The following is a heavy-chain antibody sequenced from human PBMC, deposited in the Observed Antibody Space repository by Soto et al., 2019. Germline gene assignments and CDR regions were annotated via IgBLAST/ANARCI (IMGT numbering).Heavy chain of an antibody. V-gene: IGHV1-18*01. D-gene: IGHD3-22*01. CDR2: INIYSGDA. J-gene: IGHJ4*02. Sequence: QVSLEQSGPEMKKTGASVKVSCKASGYTFTSYGISWVRQAPGQGLEWMGWINIYSGDANYAQRCQDRVTMTRYTCTNTVCRKMRSMRSDDTAVYYCARALYYYDNSGLAYWGQGTLVTVSS. CDR1: GYTFTSYG. CDR3: ARALYYYDNSGLAY.